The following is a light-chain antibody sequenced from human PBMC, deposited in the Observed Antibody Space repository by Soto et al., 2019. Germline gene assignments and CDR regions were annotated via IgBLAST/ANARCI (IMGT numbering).Light chain of an antibody. CDR3: SSYTSSSNRV. Sequence: QSALTQPASVSGSPGQSITISCTGTSSDVGGYNYVSWYQQHPGKAPKLMIYEVSNQPSGVSNRFSGSKSGNKASLTISGLQAEDDAAYYCSSYTSSSNRVFGGGPKVTVL. CDR2: EVS. J-gene: IGLJ3*02. CDR1: SSDVGGYNY. V-gene: IGLV2-14*01.